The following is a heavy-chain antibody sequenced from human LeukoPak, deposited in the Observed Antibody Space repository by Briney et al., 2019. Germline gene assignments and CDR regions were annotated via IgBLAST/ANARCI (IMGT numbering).Heavy chain of an antibody. CDR1: GGSISSYY. CDR3: ASHGLVGATSYYFDY. V-gene: IGHV4-4*09. Sequence: SETPSLTCTVSGGSISSYYWSWIRQPPGKGLEWIGYIYTSGSTNYNPPLKSRVTISVDTSKNQFSLKLSSVTAADTAVYYCASHGLVGATSYYFDYWGQGTLVTVSS. J-gene: IGHJ4*02. D-gene: IGHD1-26*01. CDR2: IYTSGST.